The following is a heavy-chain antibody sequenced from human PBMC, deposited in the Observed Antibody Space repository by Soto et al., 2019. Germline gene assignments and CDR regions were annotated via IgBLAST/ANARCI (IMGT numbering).Heavy chain of an antibody. CDR2: ISYDGSNK. J-gene: IGHJ4*02. D-gene: IGHD3-22*01. V-gene: IGHV3-30*18. Sequence: GGSLRLSCAAAGFTFSSYGMHWVRQAPGKGLEWVAVISYDGSNKYYADSVKGRFTIYRDNSKNTLYLQMNSLRAEDTAVYYCAKSGFYDSSGYGPFDYWGQGTLVTVSS. CDR1: GFTFSSYG. CDR3: AKSGFYDSSGYGPFDY.